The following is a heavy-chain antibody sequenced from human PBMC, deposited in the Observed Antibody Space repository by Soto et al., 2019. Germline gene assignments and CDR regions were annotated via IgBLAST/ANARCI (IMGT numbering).Heavy chain of an antibody. CDR1: GFTFSSYG. CDR3: AREMKPCGSGPLFDY. V-gene: IGHV3-33*01. J-gene: IGHJ4*02. CDR2: IWYDGNNR. Sequence: GGSLRLSCTASGFTFSSYGMHWVRQTPTKGLEWVALIWYDGNNRYYADSVKGRFTISRDNSKNTLYLQMNSLRAEDTAVYYCAREMKPCGSGPLFDYWGQGTVVNGFS. D-gene: IGHD3-10*01.